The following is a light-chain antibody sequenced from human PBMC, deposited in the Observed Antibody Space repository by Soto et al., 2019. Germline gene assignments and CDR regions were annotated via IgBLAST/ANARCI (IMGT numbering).Light chain of an antibody. Sequence: EIVMTQSPATLSVSPGERATLSCRASQSVSSNLAWYQQKPGQAPRLLIYGASTRATGIPARFSGSGSGTEFTLTISSLQSEDFAVYYCQQYNNSPLTFSGGTKVEIK. J-gene: IGKJ4*01. V-gene: IGKV3-15*01. CDR2: GAS. CDR1: QSVSSN. CDR3: QQYNNSPLT.